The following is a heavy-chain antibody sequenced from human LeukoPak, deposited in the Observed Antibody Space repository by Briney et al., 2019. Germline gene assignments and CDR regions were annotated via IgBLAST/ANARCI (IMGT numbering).Heavy chain of an antibody. D-gene: IGHD3-10*01. J-gene: IGHJ4*02. CDR3: ARDPSSTGY. V-gene: IGHV3-20*03. Sequence: XAXXXGLEWVSGINWNGGTTGYADSVNGRFTISRDNAKNSLYLQMNSLRAEDTALYYCARDPSSTGYWGQGTLVTVSS. CDR2: INWNGGTT.